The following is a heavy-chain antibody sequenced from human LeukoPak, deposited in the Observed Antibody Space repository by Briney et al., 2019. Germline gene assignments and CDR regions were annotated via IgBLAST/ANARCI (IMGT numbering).Heavy chain of an antibody. V-gene: IGHV3-21*03. J-gene: IGHJ4*02. Sequence: GGSLRLSCAASGFTFSSYSMNWVRQAPGKGLEWVSSISSSSSYIYYADSVKGRFTISRDNAKNSLYLQMNSLRAEDTAVYYCAKDLSLKLVYPCFDYWGQGTLVTVSS. D-gene: IGHD1-26*01. CDR3: AKDLSLKLVYPCFDY. CDR2: ISSSSSYI. CDR1: GFTFSSYS.